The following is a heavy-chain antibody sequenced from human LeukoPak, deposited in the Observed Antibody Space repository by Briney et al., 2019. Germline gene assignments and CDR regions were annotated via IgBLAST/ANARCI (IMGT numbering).Heavy chain of an antibody. D-gene: IGHD2/OR15-2a*01. CDR2: INSDGSWT. J-gene: IGHJ4*02. CDR3: VSFYETY. CDR1: GSYW. V-gene: IGHV3-74*01. Sequence: GGSLRLSCAASGSYWMHWVRQAPGKGLVWVSHINSDGSWTSYADSVKGRFTISKDSAKNTVYLQMNNLRAEDTAVYYCVSFYETYWGRGTLATVS.